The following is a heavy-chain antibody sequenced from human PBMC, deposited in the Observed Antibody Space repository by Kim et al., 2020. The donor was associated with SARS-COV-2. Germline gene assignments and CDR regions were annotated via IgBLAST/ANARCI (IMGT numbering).Heavy chain of an antibody. CDR1: GGSISSSNW. D-gene: IGHD1-26*01. CDR3: ARDWRWELTPHYGMDV. CDR2: IYHSGST. V-gene: IGHV4-4*02. Sequence: SETLSLTCAVSGGSISSSNWWSWVRQPPGKGLEWIGEIYHSGSTNYNPSLKSRVTISVDKSKNQFSLKLSSVTAADTAVYYWARDWRWELTPHYGMDVWGQGTTVTVSS. J-gene: IGHJ6*02.